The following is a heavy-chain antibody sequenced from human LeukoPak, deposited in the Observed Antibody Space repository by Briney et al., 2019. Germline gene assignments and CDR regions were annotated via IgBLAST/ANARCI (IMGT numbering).Heavy chain of an antibody. CDR1: GDSIRSYY. J-gene: IGHJ6*02. D-gene: IGHD3-10*01. CDR3: ARSSGSGSRNYYYYPLDV. V-gene: IGHV4-59*01. CDR2: IYYSGSA. Sequence: SETLSLTCTVSGDSIRSYYWSWIRQPPGKGLEWIGYIYYSGSANYSPSLKSRVTISLDTSQNQISLNLTSVTAADTAVYYCARSSGSGSRNYYYYPLDVWGQGTTVTVSS.